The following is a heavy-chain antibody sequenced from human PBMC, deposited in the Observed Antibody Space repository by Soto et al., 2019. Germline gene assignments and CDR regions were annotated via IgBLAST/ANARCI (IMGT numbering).Heavy chain of an antibody. J-gene: IGHJ3*02. Sequence: EVQLVESGGGLVQPGGSLRLSCAASGFTFSTYWMTWVRQAPGKGLEWVANIKSDGGEKYFVASVRGRFTISRDNSKNSLFMQVNSLSAEDTAVYYCARVSRRNAFDIWGQGTMVTVSS. CDR1: GFTFSTYW. CDR3: ARVSRRNAFDI. V-gene: IGHV3-7*01. CDR2: IKSDGGEK.